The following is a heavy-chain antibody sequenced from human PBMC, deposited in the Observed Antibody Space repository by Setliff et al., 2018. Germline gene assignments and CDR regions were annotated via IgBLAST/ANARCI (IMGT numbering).Heavy chain of an antibody. D-gene: IGHD6-25*01. CDR3: VRDTTSGWMLTN. J-gene: IGHJ4*02. CDR2: LNNDGTTI. V-gene: IGHV3-48*04. CDR1: GFTFSNYA. Sequence: PGGSLRLSCAASGFTFSNYALSWVRQAPGKGLEWVSYLNNDGTTIYYADSVRGRFTISRDNARDSLYLQMNSLRAEDTAVYYCVRDTTSGWMLTNWGQGTLVTVSS.